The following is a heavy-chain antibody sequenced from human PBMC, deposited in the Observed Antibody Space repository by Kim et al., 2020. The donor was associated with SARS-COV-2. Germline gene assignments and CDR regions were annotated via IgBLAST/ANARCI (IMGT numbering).Heavy chain of an antibody. V-gene: IGHV3-74*01. J-gene: IGHJ4*02. D-gene: IGHD6-13*01. CDR3: ARAMYSSSWYVPFDY. Sequence: GGSLRLSCAASGFTFSSYWMHWVRQAPGKGLVWVSRINSDGSSTSYADSVKGRFTISRDNAKNTLYLQMNSLRAEDTAVYYCARAMYSSSWYVPFDYWGQGTLVTVSS. CDR1: GFTFSSYW. CDR2: INSDGSST.